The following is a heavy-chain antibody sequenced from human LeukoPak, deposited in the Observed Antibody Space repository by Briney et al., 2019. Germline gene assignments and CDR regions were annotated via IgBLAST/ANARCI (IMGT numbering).Heavy chain of an antibody. CDR3: ARQTRRDGYNLDY. D-gene: IGHD5-24*01. CDR2: IYSGGST. CDR1: GFTVSSNY. J-gene: IGHJ4*02. Sequence: GGSLRLSCAASGFTVSSNYMSWVRQAPGKGLEWVSVIYSGGSTYYADSVKGRFTISRDNSKNTLYLQMNSLRAEDTAVYYCARQTRRDGYNLDYWGQGTLATVSS. V-gene: IGHV3-66*02.